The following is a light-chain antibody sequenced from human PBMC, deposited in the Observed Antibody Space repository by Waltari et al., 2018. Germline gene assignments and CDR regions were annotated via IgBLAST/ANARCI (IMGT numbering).Light chain of an antibody. CDR1: TSNLGNNF. V-gene: IGLV1-51*02. J-gene: IGLJ2*01. CDR2: DNN. Sequence: QSVLTQPPSVSAAPGQQVTIPCSGSTSNLGNNFVSWYQQLPGAAPRLLIYDNNKRLSGIPDRFSASKSDTSATLGITGLQTGDEADYYCGAWDSRLSAVVFGGGTKLTVL. CDR3: GAWDSRLSAVV.